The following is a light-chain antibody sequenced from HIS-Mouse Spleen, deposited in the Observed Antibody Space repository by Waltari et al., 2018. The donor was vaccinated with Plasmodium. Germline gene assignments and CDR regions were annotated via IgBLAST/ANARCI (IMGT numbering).Light chain of an antibody. CDR1: NIGSKS. V-gene: IGLV3-21*02. CDR3: QVWDSSSDHPV. CDR2: DDS. J-gene: IGLJ2*01. Sequence: GQTARITCGGNNIGSKSVHWYQQKPGQAPVLVVYDDSDRPSGIPERFAGSNAGNTATLTISRVEAGDEADYYCQVWDSSSDHPVFGGGTKLTVL.